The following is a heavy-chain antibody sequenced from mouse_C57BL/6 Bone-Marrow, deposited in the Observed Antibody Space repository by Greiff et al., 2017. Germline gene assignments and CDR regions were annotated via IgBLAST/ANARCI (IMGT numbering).Heavy chain of an antibody. CDR1: GYTFTSYW. D-gene: IGHD1-1*01. CDR3: AFYYYGSSPYAMDY. V-gene: IGHV1-72*01. J-gene: IGHJ4*01. Sequence: QVHVKQSGAELVKPGASVKLSCKASGYTFTSYWMHWVKQRPGRGLEWIGRIDPNSGGTKYNEKFKSKATLTVDKPSSTAYMQLSSLTSEDSAVYYCAFYYYGSSPYAMDYWGQGTSVTVSS. CDR2: IDPNSGGT.